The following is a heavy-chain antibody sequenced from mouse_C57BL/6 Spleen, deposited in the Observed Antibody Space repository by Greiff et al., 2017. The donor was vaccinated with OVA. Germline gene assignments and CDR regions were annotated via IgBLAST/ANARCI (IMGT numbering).Heavy chain of an antibody. D-gene: IGHD1-3*01. J-gene: IGHJ2*01. Sequence: QVQLQQPGAELVKPGASVKLSCKASGYTFTSYWMQWVKQRPGQGLEWIGEIDPSDSYTNYNQKFKGKATLTVDTSSSTAYMQLSSLPSEESAVYYSARDNGEIGSGDYCGQGTTLTVSS. CDR3: ARDNGEIGSGDY. CDR1: GYTFTSYW. CDR2: IDPSDSYT. V-gene: IGHV1-50*01.